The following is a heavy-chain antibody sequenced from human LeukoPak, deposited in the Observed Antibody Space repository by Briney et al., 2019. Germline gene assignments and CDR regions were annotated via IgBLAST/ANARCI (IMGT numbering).Heavy chain of an antibody. V-gene: IGHV3-23*01. CDR1: GFTFSSYV. Sequence: GGSLRLSCAASGFTFSSYVMNWVRQTPGKGLGWVSGISGSGGDTYYADSVKGRFTISRDNSKNTVYLQMNSLRAEDTAVYYCAKGDGTVATVGQNEYWGRGTLVTVSS. CDR3: AKGDGTVATVGQNEY. J-gene: IGHJ4*02. CDR2: ISGSGGDT. D-gene: IGHD5-12*01.